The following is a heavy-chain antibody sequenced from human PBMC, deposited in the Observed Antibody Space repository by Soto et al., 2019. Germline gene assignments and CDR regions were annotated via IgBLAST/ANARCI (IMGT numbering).Heavy chain of an antibody. J-gene: IGHJ4*02. CDR2: INTSNDNK. V-gene: IGHV1-18*01. CDR3: ARVRLGGSSRSTSFDY. D-gene: IGHD6-13*01. Sequence: GASVKVSCKASGYTFTNYGISWVRQAPGEGLEWVGWINTSNDNKLYAQKLQGRLTLTTDTSTSTAYMELTSLRSEDTAVYYCARVRLGGSSRSTSFDYWGQGTLVTVSS. CDR1: GYTFTNYG.